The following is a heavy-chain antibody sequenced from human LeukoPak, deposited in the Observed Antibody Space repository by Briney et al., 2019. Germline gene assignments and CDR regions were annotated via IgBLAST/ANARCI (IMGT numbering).Heavy chain of an antibody. CDR1: GFTCSSYW. D-gene: IGHD3-10*01. J-gene: IGHJ4*02. CDR3: ARDRVTTVRGVNYYFDY. V-gene: IGHV3-7*05. CDR2: IKEDGSEK. Sequence: GGSLRLSCAASGFTCSSYWMSWVRQAPGKGLEWVANIKEDGSEKYYVDSVKGRFTISRDNAKNSLYLQMNSLRAEDTAVYYCARDRVTTVRGVNYYFDYWGQGTLVTVSS.